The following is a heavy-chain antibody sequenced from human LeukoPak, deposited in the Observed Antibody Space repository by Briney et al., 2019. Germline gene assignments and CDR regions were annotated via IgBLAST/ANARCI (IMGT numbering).Heavy chain of an antibody. CDR2: IYGSGYT. CDR3: ARETSLAGFASGLGFNY. J-gene: IGHJ4*02. V-gene: IGHV4-61*03. Sequence: PSETLSLTCTVSGGSISSGSYHWSWIRQPPGKGLEWIGYIYGSGYTNYNPSLKSRVTMSIDTSKNHFSLKLTSVTAADTATYYCARETSLAGFASGLGFNYWGQGILVTVSS. CDR1: GGSISSGSYH. D-gene: IGHD6-19*01.